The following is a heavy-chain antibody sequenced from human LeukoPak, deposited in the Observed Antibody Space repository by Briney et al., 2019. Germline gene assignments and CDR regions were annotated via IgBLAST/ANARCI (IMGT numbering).Heavy chain of an antibody. D-gene: IGHD6-19*01. Sequence: GESLKISCKGSGYSFTSYWIGWVRQMPGKGLEWMGIIYPGDSDTRYSPSFQGQVTISADKSISTAYLQWGSLKASDTAMYYCVRGIAVAGTELGNWFDPWGQGTLVTVSS. CDR3: VRGIAVAGTELGNWFDP. CDR1: GYSFTSYW. V-gene: IGHV5-51*01. J-gene: IGHJ5*02. CDR2: IYPGDSDT.